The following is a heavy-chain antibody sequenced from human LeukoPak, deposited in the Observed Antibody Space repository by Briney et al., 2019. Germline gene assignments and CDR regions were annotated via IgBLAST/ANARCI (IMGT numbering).Heavy chain of an antibody. J-gene: IGHJ4*02. Sequence: SETLSLTCTVSGGSMSSYYWSWIRQPPGKGLEWIGYIYYSGSTKYNPSLKSRVAISVDTSKNQFSLKLSSVTAADTAVYYCARGARAGYNLEPFDYWGQGTLVTVSS. D-gene: IGHD5-24*01. CDR3: ARGARAGYNLEPFDY. CDR2: IYYSGST. CDR1: GGSMSSYY. V-gene: IGHV4-59*08.